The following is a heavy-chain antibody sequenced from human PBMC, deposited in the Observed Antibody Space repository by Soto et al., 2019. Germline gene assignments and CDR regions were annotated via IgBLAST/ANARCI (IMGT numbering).Heavy chain of an antibody. CDR1: GFTFSSYD. D-gene: IGHD3-10*01. CDR2: IGTAGDT. J-gene: IGHJ4*02. Sequence: EVQLVESGGGLVQPGGSLRLSCAASGFTFSSYDMHWVRQATGKGLEWVSAIGTAGDTYYPGSVTGRFTISRENAKNSLYLQMNRLRAGDTAVYYCARGPYGSVSPIAPYYFDYWGQGTLVTVSS. CDR3: ARGPYGSVSPIAPYYFDY. V-gene: IGHV3-13*01.